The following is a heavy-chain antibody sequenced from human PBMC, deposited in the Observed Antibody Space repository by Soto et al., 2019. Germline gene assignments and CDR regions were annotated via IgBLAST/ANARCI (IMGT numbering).Heavy chain of an antibody. Sequence: QVQLQESGPGLVKPSQTLSLTCTVSGGSISSGDYYWSWIRQPPGKGLEWIGYIYYSGSTYYNPSLQSRVTISVDTSKNQFSLKLSSVTAADTAVYYCARDNWNYYRERGRNWFDPWGQGTLVTVSS. V-gene: IGHV4-30-4*01. CDR3: ARDNWNYYRERGRNWFDP. CDR1: GGSISSGDYY. D-gene: IGHD1-7*01. J-gene: IGHJ5*02. CDR2: IYYSGST.